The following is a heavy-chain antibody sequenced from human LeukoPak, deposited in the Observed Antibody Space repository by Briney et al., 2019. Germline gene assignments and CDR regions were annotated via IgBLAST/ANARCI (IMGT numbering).Heavy chain of an antibody. CDR1: GFTFSSYA. D-gene: IGHD1-20*01. Sequence: GGSLRLSCAASGFTFSSYAMSWVRQAPGKGLEWVSAISGSGGSTYYADSVKGRFTISRDNAKNSLFLQMNSLRVEDTAVYYCATWTGITPYWGQGTLVTVSS. J-gene: IGHJ4*02. V-gene: IGHV3-23*01. CDR3: ATWTGITPY. CDR2: ISGSGGST.